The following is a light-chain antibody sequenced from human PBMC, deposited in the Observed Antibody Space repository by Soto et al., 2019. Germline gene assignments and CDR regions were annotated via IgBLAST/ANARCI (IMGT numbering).Light chain of an antibody. J-gene: IGLJ1*01. CDR3: SSYTTSAPYV. Sequence: QSALTQPASVSGSPGQSITISCTGTSSVVGAYNFVSWYQHHPGRAPKLIIYEVTIRPSGVSNRFSGSKSGNTASLTISGLQAEDEADYYSSSYTTSAPYVFGSGTKLTVL. CDR1: SSVVGAYNF. V-gene: IGLV2-14*01. CDR2: EVT.